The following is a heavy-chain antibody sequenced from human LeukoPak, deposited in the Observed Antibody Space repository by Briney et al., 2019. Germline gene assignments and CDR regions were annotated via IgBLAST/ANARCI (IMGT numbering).Heavy chain of an antibody. CDR2: IIPIDGTA. CDR1: RDTFTRCA. J-gene: IGHJ3*01. Sequence: SVKVSCKASRDTFTRCAFSWVRQAPGQGLEWMGGIIPIDGTANFGQKFQGRVTITADESTSTAYMELSSLRSEDTAIYYCARDPGAPVRAFDVWGQGTMVSVSS. V-gene: IGHV1-69*01. CDR3: ARDPGAPVRAFDV. D-gene: IGHD3-10*01.